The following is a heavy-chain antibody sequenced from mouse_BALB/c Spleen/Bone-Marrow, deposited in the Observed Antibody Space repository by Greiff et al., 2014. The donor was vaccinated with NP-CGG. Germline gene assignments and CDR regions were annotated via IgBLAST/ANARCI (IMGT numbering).Heavy chain of an antibody. V-gene: IGHV1S135*01. Sequence: VQLQQSGPELGKPGASVKISCKASGYSFTGYNMYWVKQSHRKSLEWIGYIDPYNGGTSYNQKSKGKATLTVDKSSSTAYMHLNSLTSEDSAIYYCAREAAYYGNYGAMDYWGQGTSVTVPS. CDR3: AREAAYYGNYGAMDY. CDR2: IDPYNGGT. CDR1: GYSFTGYN. J-gene: IGHJ4*01. D-gene: IGHD2-10*01.